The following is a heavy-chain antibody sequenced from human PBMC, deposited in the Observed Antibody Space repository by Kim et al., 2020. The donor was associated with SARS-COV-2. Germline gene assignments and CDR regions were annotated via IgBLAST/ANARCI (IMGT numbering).Heavy chain of an antibody. J-gene: IGHJ2*01. CDR2: IWYYGSNK. Sequence: GGSLRLSCAASGFTFSSYGMHWVRQAPGKGLEWVAVIWYYGSNKYYADSVKGRFTISRDNSKNTLYLQMNSLRAEDTAVYYCARDPSWLAVAQTLYWYFDLWGRGTLVTVSS. V-gene: IGHV3-33*01. D-gene: IGHD6-19*01. CDR1: GFTFSSYG. CDR3: ARDPSWLAVAQTLYWYFDL.